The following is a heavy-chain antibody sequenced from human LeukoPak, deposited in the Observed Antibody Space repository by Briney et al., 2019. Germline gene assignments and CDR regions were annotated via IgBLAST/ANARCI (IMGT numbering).Heavy chain of an antibody. V-gene: IGHV4-4*07. CDR2: IYTSGST. D-gene: IGHD2-2*01. J-gene: IGHJ4*02. CDR3: ASSASSTSCFDY. CDR1: GGSISSYY. Sequence: PSQTLSLTCTVSGGSISSYYWSWIRQPAGKGLEWIGRIYTSGSTNYNPSLKSRVTMSVDTSKNQFSLKLSSVTAADTAVYYCASSASSTSCFDYWGQGTLVTVSS.